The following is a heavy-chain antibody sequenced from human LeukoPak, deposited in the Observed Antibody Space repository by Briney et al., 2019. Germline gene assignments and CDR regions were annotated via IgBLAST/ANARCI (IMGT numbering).Heavy chain of an antibody. D-gene: IGHD6-13*01. J-gene: IGHJ4*02. CDR2: IWYDGSNK. Sequence: GGSLRLSCVASGFSFSTYGMHWVRQAPGKGLEWVALIWYDGSNKYYADSVKGRFTISRDNSKNTLYLQMNSLRAEDTAVYYCRVQQLVRNFDYWGQGTLVTASS. CDR1: GFSFSTYG. CDR3: RVQQLVRNFDY. V-gene: IGHV3-33*01.